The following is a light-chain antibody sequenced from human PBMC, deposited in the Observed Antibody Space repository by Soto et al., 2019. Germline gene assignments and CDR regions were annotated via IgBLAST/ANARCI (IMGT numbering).Light chain of an antibody. CDR1: QSVSSNL. J-gene: IGKJ4*01. Sequence: ETVLTQSPGTLSLSPGERATLSCRASQSVSSNLLAWYQEKPGQAPRLLIFGASRRATGIPDRFSGSGSGTDFTLTITRLEPEDFAVYYCRQYGTSLGFPVGGGTKVESK. V-gene: IGKV3-20*01. CDR2: GAS. CDR3: RQYGTSLGFP.